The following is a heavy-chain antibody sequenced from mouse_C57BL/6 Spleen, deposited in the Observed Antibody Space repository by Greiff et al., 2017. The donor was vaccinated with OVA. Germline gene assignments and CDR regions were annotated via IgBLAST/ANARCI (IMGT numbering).Heavy chain of an antibody. V-gene: IGHV5-4*01. CDR3: ARDLDYDGSSPAGFAD. Sequence: EVKLMESGGGLVKPGGSLKLSCAASGFTFSSYAMSWVRQTPEKRLEWVATISDGGCYTYYPDNVKGRFTISRDNAKNNLYLQMSHLKSEDTAKYYCARDLDYDGSSPAGFADWGQGTLVTVSA. CDR1: GFTFSSYA. D-gene: IGHD1-1*01. J-gene: IGHJ3*01. CDR2: ISDGGCYT.